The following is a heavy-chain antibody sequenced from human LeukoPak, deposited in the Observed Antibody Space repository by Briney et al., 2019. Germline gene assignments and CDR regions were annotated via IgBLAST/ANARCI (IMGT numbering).Heavy chain of an antibody. CDR3: TRGIGFGELSPRFDY. D-gene: IGHD3-10*01. J-gene: IGHJ4*02. CDR1: GYTFTSYY. CDR2: INPSGGST. Sequence: ASVKVSCKASGYTFTSYYMHWVRQAPGQGLEWMGIINPSGGSTSYAQKFQGRVTMTRDTSTSTVYMELSSLRSEDTAVYYCTRGIGFGELSPRFDYWGQGTLVTVSS. V-gene: IGHV1-46*01.